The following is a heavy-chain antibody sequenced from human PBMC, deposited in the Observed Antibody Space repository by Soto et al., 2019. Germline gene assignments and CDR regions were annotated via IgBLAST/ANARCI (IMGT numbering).Heavy chain of an antibody. D-gene: IGHD4-4*01. CDR1: GGTFSSYA. CDR3: ARVPRDYRNRYYYDYCRDV. Sequence: QVQLVQSGAEVKKPGSSVKVSCKASGGTFSSYAISWVRQAPGQGLEWMGGIIPIFGTANYAQKFQGRVTITADESTSTAYMELSSRRSEDTAVYYCARVPRDYRNRYYYDYCRDVCGQGTTVTVSS. V-gene: IGHV1-69*01. J-gene: IGHJ6*02. CDR2: IIPIFGTA.